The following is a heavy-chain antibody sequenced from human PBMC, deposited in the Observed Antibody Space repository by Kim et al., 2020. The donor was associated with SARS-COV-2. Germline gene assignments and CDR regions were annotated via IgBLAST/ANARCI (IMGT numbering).Heavy chain of an antibody. V-gene: IGHV3-23*01. J-gene: IGHJ4*02. CDR1: GFTFSSYA. CDR2: ISGSGGST. CDR3: AKSVFTMIVVVFYFDY. D-gene: IGHD3-22*01. Sequence: GGSLRLSCAASGFTFSSYAMSWVRQAPGKGLEWVSAISGSGGSTYYADSVKGRFTISRDNSKNTLYLQMNSLRAEDTAVYYCAKSVFTMIVVVFYFDYWGQGTLVTVSS.